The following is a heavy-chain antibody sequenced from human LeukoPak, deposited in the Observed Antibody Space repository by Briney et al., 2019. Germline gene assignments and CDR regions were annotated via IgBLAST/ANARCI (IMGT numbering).Heavy chain of an antibody. CDR2: ISYDGSNK. D-gene: IGHD1-26*01. CDR3: ARDGEVGATGTRFDY. Sequence: TGGSLRLSCAASGFTFSSYAMHWVRQAPGKGLEWVAVISYDGSNKYHADSVKGRFTISRDNSKNTLYLQMNSLRAEDTAVYYCARDGEVGATGTRFDYWGQGTLVTVSS. J-gene: IGHJ4*02. V-gene: IGHV3-30*04. CDR1: GFTFSSYA.